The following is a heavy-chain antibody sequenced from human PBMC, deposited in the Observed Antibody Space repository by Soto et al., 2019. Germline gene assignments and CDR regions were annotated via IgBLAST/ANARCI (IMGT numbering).Heavy chain of an antibody. J-gene: IGHJ6*03. CDR2: ISAYNGNT. V-gene: IGHV1-18*01. CDR1: GDTFTSYG. CDR3: ARAQGSSGWYYYYYMDV. Sequence: GASVKVSCKASGDTFTSYGISWVRQSPGQGLEWMGWISAYNGNTNYAQKLQGRVTMTTDTSTSTVYMELSSLRSEDTAVYYCARAQGSSGWYYYYYMDVWGKGTTVTVSS. D-gene: IGHD6-19*01.